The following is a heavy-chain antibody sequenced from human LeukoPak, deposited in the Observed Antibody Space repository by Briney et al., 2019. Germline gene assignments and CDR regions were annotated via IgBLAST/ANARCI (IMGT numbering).Heavy chain of an antibody. CDR1: GFTFSSYG. V-gene: IGHV3-30*02. J-gene: IGHJ4*02. CDR2: IRSDGSNK. D-gene: IGHD2-15*01. CDR3: AKSSVVVAATVYFDY. Sequence: PGGSLRLSCTASGFTFSSYGMHWVRQAPGKGLEWVAFIRSDGSNKYYADSVKGRFTISRDNSEDTMYLQMTSLRPDDTAAYFCAKSSVVVAATVYFDYWGQGTLVTVSS.